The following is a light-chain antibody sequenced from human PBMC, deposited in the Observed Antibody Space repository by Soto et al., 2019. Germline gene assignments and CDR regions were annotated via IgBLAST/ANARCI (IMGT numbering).Light chain of an antibody. CDR1: SSDVGGYDY. CDR2: DVS. Sequence: QSALTQPASVSGSPGQSITISCTGTSSDVGGYDYVSWYQHHPGKAPKLMIYDVSDRPSGVSDRFSGSKSGNTASLTISGLQAEDEADYYCSSYARSSTLVFGGGTQLTVL. CDR3: SSYARSSTLV. J-gene: IGLJ3*02. V-gene: IGLV2-14*01.